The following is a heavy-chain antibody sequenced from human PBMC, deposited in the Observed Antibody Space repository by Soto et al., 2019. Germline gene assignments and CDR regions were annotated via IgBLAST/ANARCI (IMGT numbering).Heavy chain of an antibody. CDR2: IYYRGSH. CDR1: GGSISSYY. D-gene: IGHD2-2*01. Sequence: SETLSLTFTVSGGSISSYYWSWIRQPPGKGMEWIGYIYYRGSHNYNPSLKSRVTISINTSKNQFSLKLSSVAAADTAVYYCAIHRCCRSTSCYATGDAFDIWGEGTMVTVAS. CDR3: AIHRCCRSTSCYATGDAFDI. J-gene: IGHJ3*02. V-gene: IGHV4-59*08.